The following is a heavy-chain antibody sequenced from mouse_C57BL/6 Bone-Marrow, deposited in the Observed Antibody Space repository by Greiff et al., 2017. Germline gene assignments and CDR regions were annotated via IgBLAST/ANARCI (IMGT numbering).Heavy chain of an antibody. V-gene: IGHV1-53*01. CDR1: GYTFTSYW. Sequence: QVQLQHPGTELVKPGASVKLSCKASGYTFTSYWLHWVKQRPGQGLAWIGNINPSNGGTNYNEKFKSKATMTVDKSSSNAYMQLSSLTSEDSAVYYCARNYYGSRAWFAYWGQGTLVTVSA. CDR3: ARNYYGSRAWFAY. CDR2: INPSNGGT. J-gene: IGHJ3*01. D-gene: IGHD1-1*01.